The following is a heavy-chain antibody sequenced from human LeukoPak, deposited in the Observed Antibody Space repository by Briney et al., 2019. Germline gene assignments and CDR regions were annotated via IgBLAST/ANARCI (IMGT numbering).Heavy chain of an antibody. J-gene: IGHJ4*02. CDR3: ARDREVISFDY. CDR2: IWYDGSNK. CDR1: GFTFSSYG. Sequence: PGGSLRLSCAASGFTFSSYGMHWVRQAPGKGLEWVAVIWYDGSNKYYADSVKGRFTISRDNAKNSLYLQMNSLRAEDTAVYYCARDREVISFDYWGQGTLVTVSS. D-gene: IGHD3-10*01. V-gene: IGHV3-33*01.